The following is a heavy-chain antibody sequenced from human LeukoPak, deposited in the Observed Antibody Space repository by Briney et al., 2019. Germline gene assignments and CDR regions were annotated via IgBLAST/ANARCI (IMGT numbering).Heavy chain of an antibody. D-gene: IGHD2-15*01. V-gene: IGHV4-59*08. CDR3: ASKVAYCSGGSCYGYFDY. CDR1: GGSISSYY. Sequence: SETLSLTCTVSGGSISSYYWSWIRQPPGKGLVWIGYIYYSGSTNYNPSLKSRVTISVDTSKNQFSLKLSSVTAADTAMYYCASKVAYCSGGSCYGYFDYWGQGTLVTVSS. J-gene: IGHJ4*02. CDR2: IYYSGST.